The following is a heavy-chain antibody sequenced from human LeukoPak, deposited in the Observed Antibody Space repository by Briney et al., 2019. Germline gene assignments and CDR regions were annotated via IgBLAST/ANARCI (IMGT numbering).Heavy chain of an antibody. D-gene: IGHD5-24*01. CDR1: GGTFSSYA. J-gene: IGHJ4*02. V-gene: IGHV1-69*04. Sequence: SVKVSCKASGGTFSSYAISRVRQAPGQGLEWMGRIIPIFGIANYAQKFQGRVTITADKSTSTAYMELSSLRSEDTAVYYCARGGDGYKFDFWGQGTLVTVSA. CDR2: IIPIFGIA. CDR3: ARGGDGYKFDF.